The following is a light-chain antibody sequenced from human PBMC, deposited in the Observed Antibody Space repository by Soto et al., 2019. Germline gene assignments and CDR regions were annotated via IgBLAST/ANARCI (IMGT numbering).Light chain of an antibody. CDR3: QKRRNGPPGIT. Sequence: EIVLTQSPATLCLSPGERATLSCRASQSVSSYLAWYQQKPGQAPRLLIYDASNRATGIPARFSGSGSGTDFPLPISSQEPEVGAVHDCQKRRNGPPGITLGPGTQLEIK. J-gene: IGKJ5*01. CDR1: QSVSSY. V-gene: IGKV3-11*01. CDR2: DAS.